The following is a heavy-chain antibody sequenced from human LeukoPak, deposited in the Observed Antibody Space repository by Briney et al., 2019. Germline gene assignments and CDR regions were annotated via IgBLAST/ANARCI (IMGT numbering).Heavy chain of an antibody. V-gene: IGHV1-8*01. CDR2: MNPNSGNT. D-gene: IGHD2-15*01. Sequence: ASVKVSCKASGYTFTNYDINWVRQATGQGLEWMGWMNPNSGNTGYAQKFQGRVTMTRNTSISTAYMELSSLRSEDTAVYYCARDCSGGSCLLFDYWGQGTLVTVSS. CDR3: ARDCSGGSCLLFDY. J-gene: IGHJ4*02. CDR1: GYTFTNYD.